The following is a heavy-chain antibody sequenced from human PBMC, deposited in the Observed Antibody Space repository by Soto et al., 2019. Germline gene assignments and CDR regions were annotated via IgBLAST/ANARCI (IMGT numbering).Heavy chain of an antibody. V-gene: IGHV4-34*01. D-gene: IGHD2-2*01. Sequence: QVQLQQWGAGLLKPSETLSLTCAVYGGSLSGNFWSWIRQTPGKGLEWIAEINHRGNTNYNPSLTSLVAISVDTSKNQFSLKLNSVTAAYMAVSYCPRGEFGVNHCSGTSSYWTFHIWGQGTMVTVSS. CDR3: PRGEFGVNHCSGTSSYWTFHI. J-gene: IGHJ3*02. CDR1: GGSLSGNF. CDR2: INHRGNT.